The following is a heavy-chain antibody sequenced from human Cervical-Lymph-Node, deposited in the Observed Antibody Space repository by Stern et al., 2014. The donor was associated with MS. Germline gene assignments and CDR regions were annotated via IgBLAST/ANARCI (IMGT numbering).Heavy chain of an antibody. D-gene: IGHD4-17*01. J-gene: IGHJ6*02. V-gene: IGHV4-34*01. CDR1: GGSFSGYY. Sequence: QVQLQQWGAGLLKPSETLSLTCAVYGGSFSGYYWSWIRQPPGKGLEWIGEINHSGSTNYNPSLKSRVTISVETHKNTFSLQLSSVTAADTAVYYCARDYGDYYYYYGMDVWGQGTTVTVSS. CDR2: INHSGST. CDR3: ARDYGDYYYYYGMDV.